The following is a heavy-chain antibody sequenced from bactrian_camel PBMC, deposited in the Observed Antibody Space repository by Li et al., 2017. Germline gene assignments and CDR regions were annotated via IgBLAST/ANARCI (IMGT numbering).Heavy chain of an antibody. Sequence: HVQLVESGGGSVQTGGSLRLSCAASGSSNRPYCMAWFRQAPGKEREAVVAINIGGAMTSYADSVKGRFTGSRGNPRNTLYLQMNSLKPEDTGTYYCAADLARRSCTNLPDRYPNWGQGTQVTVS. CDR3: AADLARRSCTNLPDRYPN. CDR1: GSSNRPYC. D-gene: IGHD2*01. V-gene: IGHV3S1*01. J-gene: IGHJ4*01. CDR2: INIGGAMT.